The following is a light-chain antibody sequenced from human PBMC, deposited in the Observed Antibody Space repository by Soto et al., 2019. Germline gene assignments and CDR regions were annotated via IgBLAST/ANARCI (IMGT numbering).Light chain of an antibody. CDR3: SSYTSSSTGV. CDR1: SSDVGGYNY. Sequence: QSALTQPASVSGSPGQSITISCTGTSSDVGGYNYVSWYQQHPGKAPKLMIYDVSNRPSGVSNRFSGSKSGNTASLTISGLQAEDAAYYYFSSYTSSSTGVFGPGTKLTVL. J-gene: IGLJ1*01. CDR2: DVS. V-gene: IGLV2-14*01.